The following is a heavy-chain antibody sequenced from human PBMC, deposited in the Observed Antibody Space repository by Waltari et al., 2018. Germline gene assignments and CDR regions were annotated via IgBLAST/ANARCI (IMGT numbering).Heavy chain of an antibody. CDR2: IGCKGGCL. D-gene: IGHD6-6*01. Sequence: DVQLVESGGGRVTPGGSLRLSCAASGFTFRTYTMNWVRQAPGKGLEVGLCIGCKGGCLLYGESLGRRPSNPRDIANNSPSLQVQSPRADDTAGYYWAREGGRGSSSSDWFDSWGQGTLVTVSS. CDR1: GFTFRTYT. V-gene: IGHV3-21*01. J-gene: IGHJ5*01. CDR3: AREGGRGSSSSDWFDS.